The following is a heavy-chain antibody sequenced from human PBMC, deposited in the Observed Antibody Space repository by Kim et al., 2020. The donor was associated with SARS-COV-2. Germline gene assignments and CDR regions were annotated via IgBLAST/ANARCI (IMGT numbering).Heavy chain of an antibody. V-gene: IGHV1-8*01. CDR3: ARSFEGYGYDVFDY. D-gene: IGHD5-18*01. CDR1: GYTFTRYD. Sequence: ASVKVSCKASGYTFTRYDINWVRQATGQGLEWMGWMNPNRGNTGYAQKFQGRVTMTRDTSIRTAHMELSSLGSDDTAVYYFARSFEGYGYDVFDYWGQGTLVTVSS. CDR2: MNPNRGNT. J-gene: IGHJ4*02.